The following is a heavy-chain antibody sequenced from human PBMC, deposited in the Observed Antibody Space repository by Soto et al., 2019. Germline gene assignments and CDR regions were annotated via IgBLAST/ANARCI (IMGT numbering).Heavy chain of an antibody. Sequence: PGGSLRLSCAASGFTFSSYAMSWVRQAPGKGLEWVSAISGSGGSTYYADSVKGRFTISRDNSKNTLYLQMNSLRAEDTAVYYCAKVTAARHYYYYYGMDVWGQGTTVTVSS. V-gene: IGHV3-23*01. J-gene: IGHJ6*02. CDR3: AKVTAARHYYYYYGMDV. D-gene: IGHD6-6*01. CDR1: GFTFSSYA. CDR2: ISGSGGST.